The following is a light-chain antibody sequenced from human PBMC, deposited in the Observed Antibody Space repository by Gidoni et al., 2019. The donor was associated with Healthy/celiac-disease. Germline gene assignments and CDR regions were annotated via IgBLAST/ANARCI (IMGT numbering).Light chain of an antibody. V-gene: IGKV3-11*01. J-gene: IGKJ3*01. Sequence: ELVLTQSPATLSLSPGERATLSCRASQSVSSYLAWYQQKPGQAPRLLIYDASNRATGIPARCSGSGSGTDFTLTISSLEPEDFAVYYCQQRSNWPTFGPGTKVDIK. CDR3: QQRSNWPT. CDR2: DAS. CDR1: QSVSSY.